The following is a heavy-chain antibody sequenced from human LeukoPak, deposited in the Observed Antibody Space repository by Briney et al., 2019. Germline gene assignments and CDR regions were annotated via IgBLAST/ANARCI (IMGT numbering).Heavy chain of an antibody. CDR3: AKTHLVRDY. CDR1: GFTFKTYG. V-gene: IGHV3-30*02. CDR2: IQYDGNNK. D-gene: IGHD2-8*02. J-gene: IGHJ4*02. Sequence: PGGSLRLSCAASGFTFKTYGMHWVRQAPGNGLEWVAFIQYDGNNKYYADSVKGRFHISRANSQNAVHLQMNSLRAEDTAVYYCAKTHLVRDYWGQGTRVTVSS.